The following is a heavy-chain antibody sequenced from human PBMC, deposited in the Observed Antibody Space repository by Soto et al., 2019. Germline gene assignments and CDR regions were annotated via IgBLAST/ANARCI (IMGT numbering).Heavy chain of an antibody. J-gene: IGHJ2*01. Sequence: PSETLSLTCVVSGYSISSAHYWGWIRQPPGKGLEWIGSVYHSGSTYYNPSLKSRVTISVDTSKNQFSLKLSSVTAADTAVYYCARGTRSARHWYFDLWGRGTLVTVSS. V-gene: IGHV4-38-2*01. CDR3: ARGTRSARHWYFDL. CDR1: GYSISSAHY. CDR2: VYHSGST. D-gene: IGHD6-6*01.